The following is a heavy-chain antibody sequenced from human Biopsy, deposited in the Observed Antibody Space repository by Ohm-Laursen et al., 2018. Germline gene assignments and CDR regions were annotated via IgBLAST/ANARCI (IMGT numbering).Heavy chain of an antibody. CDR2: ISSSSDNI. CDR3: ARSRGNSGIATIYYYGMDV. CDR1: GFTLSSYS. J-gene: IGHJ6*02. Sequence: GSLRLSCAASGFTLSSYSMNWVRQTPGKGLEWVSTISSSSDNIYYVDSVKSRFTISRDNAKNSLYLQMNSLRAEDTAVYYCARSRGNSGIATIYYYGMDVWGQGTTVTVSS. D-gene: IGHD3-10*01. V-gene: IGHV3-21*01.